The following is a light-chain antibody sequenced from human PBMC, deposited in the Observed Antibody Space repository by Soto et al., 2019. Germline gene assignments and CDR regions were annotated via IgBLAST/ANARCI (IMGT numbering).Light chain of an antibody. J-gene: IGKJ4*01. CDR2: DAS. V-gene: IGKV3-11*01. Sequence: EIVLTQSPATLSLSPGERATLSCRASQSVTSYLAWYQQKPGQAPRLLIYDASNRATGIPARFSGSGSGTDFTLTISSLEPEDFAVYYCQHRSNWPLTFGGGTKVEIK. CDR3: QHRSNWPLT. CDR1: QSVTSY.